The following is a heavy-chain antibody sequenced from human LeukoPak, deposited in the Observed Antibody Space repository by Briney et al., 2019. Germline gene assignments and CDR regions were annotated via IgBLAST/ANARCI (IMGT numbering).Heavy chain of an antibody. CDR2: ISGSGVST. Sequence: SGGSLRLSCAASGFTFSNYAMSWVRQAPGKGLEWVSTISGSGVSTYYADSVKGQFTISRDNSKNTLYLQMNSLRAEDTAVYYCAKEEWLLAVYFDYWGQGTLVTVSS. CDR1: GFTFSNYA. D-gene: IGHD3-3*01. CDR3: AKEEWLLAVYFDY. J-gene: IGHJ4*02. V-gene: IGHV3-23*01.